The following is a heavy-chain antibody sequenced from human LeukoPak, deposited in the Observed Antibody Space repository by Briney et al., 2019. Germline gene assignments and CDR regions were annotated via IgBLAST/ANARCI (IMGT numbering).Heavy chain of an antibody. J-gene: IGHJ4*02. V-gene: IGHV4-34*01. D-gene: IGHD6-6*01. Sequence: PSQTLSLTCAVYGGSFSDYYWSWIRQPPGKGLEWIGEINHSGSTNYNPSLKSRVTISVDTSKNQFSLKLSSVTAADTAVYYCAGSIAARLGYWGQGTLVTVSS. CDR2: INHSGST. CDR3: AGSIAARLGY. CDR1: GGSFSDYY.